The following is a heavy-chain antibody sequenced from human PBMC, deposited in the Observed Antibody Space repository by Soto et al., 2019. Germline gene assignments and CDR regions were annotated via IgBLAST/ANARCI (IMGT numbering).Heavy chain of an antibody. CDR3: TRGPRPISTGTGAY. J-gene: IGHJ4*02. CDR1: GFIFKMYW. V-gene: IGHV3-74*01. CDR2: IYNDGSYT. D-gene: IGHD3-10*01. Sequence: PGGSLRLSCAASGFIFKMYWMHWVRQTPGKGLVWISRIYNDGSYTDCADSVRGRFTISRDNVNDTLYLQMNNLRAEDSGLYYCTRGPRPISTGTGAYWGQGTQVTVSS.